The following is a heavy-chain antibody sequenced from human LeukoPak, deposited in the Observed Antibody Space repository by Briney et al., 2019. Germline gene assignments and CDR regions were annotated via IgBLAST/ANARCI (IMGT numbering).Heavy chain of an antibody. Sequence: PGGSLRLSCAASGFTFSSYGMHWVRQAPGEGLEWVAVISYDGSNKYYADSVKGRFTISRDNSKNTLYLQMNSLRAEDTAVYYCAKDYYCSSTSCSGYFDYWGQGTLVTVSS. V-gene: IGHV3-30*18. D-gene: IGHD2-2*01. CDR2: ISYDGSNK. J-gene: IGHJ4*02. CDR3: AKDYYCSSTSCSGYFDY. CDR1: GFTFSSYG.